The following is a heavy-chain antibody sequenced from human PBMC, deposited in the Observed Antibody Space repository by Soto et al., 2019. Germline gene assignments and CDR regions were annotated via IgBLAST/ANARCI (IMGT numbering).Heavy chain of an antibody. J-gene: IGHJ6*02. CDR1: GVKCVEHS. CDR2: ISRSSSTI. D-gene: IGHD6-13*01. V-gene: IGHV3-48*02. CDR3: ARTGIEASGTMYGMDV. Sequence: ASGVKCVEHSVNWVRKDPGKGLEWISSISRSSSTIYYAESVKGRFTISRDNAKNSLSLEMNSLRDEDTAVYYCARTGIEASGTMYGMDVWGQGTTVTVSS.